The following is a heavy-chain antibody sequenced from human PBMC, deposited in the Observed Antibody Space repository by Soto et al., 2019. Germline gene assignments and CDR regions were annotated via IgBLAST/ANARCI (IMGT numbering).Heavy chain of an antibody. D-gene: IGHD3-10*01. CDR3: ARRGSGHTFDY. CDR2: IYDAVTT. CDR1: GASVSRIGFH. Sequence: QVQLQESGPGLVKPSETLSLTCAVSGASVSRIGFHWGWIRQPPGQGLEWIGSIYDAVTTFYNPSLKSRVTRSADTSKKHSSQRLTSVTAADTAVYYCARRGSGHTFDYWGQGTLVTVSS. V-gene: IGHV4-39*01. J-gene: IGHJ4*02.